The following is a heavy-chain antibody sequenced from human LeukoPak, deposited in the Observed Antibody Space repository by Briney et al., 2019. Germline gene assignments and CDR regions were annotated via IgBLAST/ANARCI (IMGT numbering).Heavy chain of an antibody. V-gene: IGHV4-39*07. Sequence: SETLSLTCTVSGGSISSSSYYWGWIRQPPGKGLEWIGSIYYSGSTYYNPSLKSRVTISVDTSKNQFSLKLSSVTAADTAVYYCARDTRYYYGSGSYYTESREFDYWGQGTLVTVSS. CDR1: GGSISSSSYY. CDR3: ARDTRYYYGSGSYYTESREFDY. CDR2: IYYSGST. D-gene: IGHD3-10*01. J-gene: IGHJ4*02.